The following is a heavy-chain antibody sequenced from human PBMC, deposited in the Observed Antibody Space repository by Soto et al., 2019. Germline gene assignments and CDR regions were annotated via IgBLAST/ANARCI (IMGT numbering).Heavy chain of an antibody. V-gene: IGHV1-18*01. CDR2: ISAYNGNT. CDR3: GRRIEAAGIGAFGI. CDR1: GYTFTSYG. Sequence: QVQLVQSGAEVKKPGASVKVSCKASGYTFTSYGISWVRQAPGQGLEWMGWISAYNGNTNYAQKLQGRVTMTTDTSTRTAYMELVSLRADDTAVYYCGRRIEAAGIGAFGIWGQGTMVTVSS. J-gene: IGHJ3*02. D-gene: IGHD6-13*01.